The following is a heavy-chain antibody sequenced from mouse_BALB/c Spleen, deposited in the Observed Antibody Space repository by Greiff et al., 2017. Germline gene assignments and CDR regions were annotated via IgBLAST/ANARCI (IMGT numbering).Heavy chain of an antibody. CDR1: GFSLTSYG. CDR3: AKKDYRYDGYFDG. D-gene: IGHD2-14*01. J-gene: IGHJ1*01. CDR2: IWRGGST. Sequence: QVQLKQSGPSLVQPSQSLSITCTVSGFSLTSYGVHWVRQSPGKGLEWLGVIWRGGSTDYNAAFMSRLSITKDNSKSQVFFKMNSLQADATAIYYWAKKDYRYDGYFDGWGAGTPGNGSS. V-gene: IGHV2-5-1*01.